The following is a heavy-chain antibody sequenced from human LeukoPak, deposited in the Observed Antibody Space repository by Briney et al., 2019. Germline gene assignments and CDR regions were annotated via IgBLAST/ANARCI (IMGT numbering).Heavy chain of an antibody. CDR1: GFTFSDYW. J-gene: IGHJ5*02. CDR3: AKSGCSSTSCYGLFSGWFDP. Sequence: GGSLRLSCAASGFTFSDYWIHWVRQAPGKGLVWVSRINTDGSITNYADSVKGRFSISRDNAKNTLYLQMNSLRAEDTAVYYCAKSGCSSTSCYGLFSGWFDPWGQGTLVTVSS. V-gene: IGHV3-74*01. CDR2: INTDGSIT. D-gene: IGHD2-2*01.